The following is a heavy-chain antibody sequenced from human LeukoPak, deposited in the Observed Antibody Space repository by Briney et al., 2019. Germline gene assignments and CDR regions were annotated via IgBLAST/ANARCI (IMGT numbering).Heavy chain of an antibody. CDR3: ARHVTISGPYDASDI. J-gene: IGHJ3*02. Sequence: PSQTLSLTCTVSGVSSSFGGYYWSWIRQPPGKGLEWIGYICYSGGTDYNPSLKSRVTISVDTSKNQFSLKLRSVTAADTAVYYCARHVTISGPYDASDIWGQGTMVTVSP. CDR2: ICYSGGT. V-gene: IGHV4-61*08. D-gene: IGHD5-24*01. CDR1: GVSSSFGGYY.